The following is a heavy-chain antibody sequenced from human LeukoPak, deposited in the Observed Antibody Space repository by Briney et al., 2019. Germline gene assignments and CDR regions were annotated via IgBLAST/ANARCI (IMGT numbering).Heavy chain of an antibody. CDR1: GFTFSTYG. J-gene: IGHJ5*02. D-gene: IGHD6-13*01. Sequence: GGSLRLSCAASGFTFSTYGMHWVRQAPGKGLEWVSSISSSGTYIYHADSVKGRFTISRDNAKNSLYLQVNSLRAEDTAVYYCARDSSSWYNWFDPWGQGTLVTVSS. V-gene: IGHV3-21*01. CDR2: ISSSGTYI. CDR3: ARDSSSWYNWFDP.